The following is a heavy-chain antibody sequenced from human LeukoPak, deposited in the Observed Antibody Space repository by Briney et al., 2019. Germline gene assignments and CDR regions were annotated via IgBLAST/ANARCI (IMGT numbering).Heavy chain of an antibody. D-gene: IGHD1-14*01. Sequence: SVKVSCKXSGGTFGSYAISWVRQAPGQGLEWMGGIIPIFGTANYSQKFQGRVTITTDESTSTAYMELSSLRSEDTAVYYCARGRKTASIYYYYMDVWGKGTTVTVSS. CDR1: GGTFGSYA. CDR3: ARGRKTASIYYYYMDV. CDR2: IIPIFGTA. J-gene: IGHJ6*03. V-gene: IGHV1-69*05.